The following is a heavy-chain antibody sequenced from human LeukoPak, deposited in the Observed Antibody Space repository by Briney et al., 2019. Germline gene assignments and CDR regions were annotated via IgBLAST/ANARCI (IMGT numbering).Heavy chain of an antibody. Sequence: SETLSLTCTVSGGSISSYYWSWIRQPPGKGLEWIGCISYSGSTNYNPSLKSRVTISVDTSKNRFSLNLSSVTAADTAVYYCARGYDTGYDRPLDFWGQGTLATVSS. CDR3: ARGYDTGYDRPLDF. J-gene: IGHJ4*02. CDR1: GGSISSYY. CDR2: ISYSGST. D-gene: IGHD5-12*01. V-gene: IGHV4-59*01.